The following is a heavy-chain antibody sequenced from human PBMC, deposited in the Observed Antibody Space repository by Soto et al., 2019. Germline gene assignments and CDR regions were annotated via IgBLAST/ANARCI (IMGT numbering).Heavy chain of an antibody. Sequence: AGGSLRLSCAASGFTFSNYWMRWVRQAPGKGLEWVANIKQDGSDKYYSDSVKGRFTISRDNAKNSLYLQMNSLRAEDTAVYYCASEGSGSGPGFFPWGQGTLVTVSS. CDR2: IKQDGSDK. CDR3: ASEGSGSGPGFFP. J-gene: IGHJ5*01. V-gene: IGHV3-7*01. D-gene: IGHD3-10*01. CDR1: GFTFSNYW.